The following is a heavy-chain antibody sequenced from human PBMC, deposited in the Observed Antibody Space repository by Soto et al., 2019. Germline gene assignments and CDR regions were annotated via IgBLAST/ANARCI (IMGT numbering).Heavy chain of an antibody. J-gene: IGHJ4*02. CDR3: ARLPKGSLVTA. Sequence: VVLVESGGGLVSPGGSLRLSCDASGFRFSEHSMNWVRQAPGKGLQWISYISSNSDKTYYADSVKGRFTVSRDNAKNALFLQMNSLRDDDTATYYCARLPKGSLVTAWGQGARVTVSS. CDR1: GFRFSEHS. CDR2: ISSNSDKT. V-gene: IGHV3-48*02. D-gene: IGHD2-21*02.